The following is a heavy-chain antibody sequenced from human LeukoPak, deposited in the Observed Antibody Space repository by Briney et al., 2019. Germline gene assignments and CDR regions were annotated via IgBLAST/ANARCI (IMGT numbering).Heavy chain of an antibody. J-gene: IGHJ6*02. V-gene: IGHV4-34*01. CDR2: INHSGST. D-gene: IGHD3-3*01. Sequence: SETLSLTCAVYGGSFSGYYWSWIRQPPGKRLEWIGEINHSGSTNYNPSLKSRVTISVDTSKNQLSLKLSSVTAADTAVYYCARGHYDFWSGYYGGMDVWDQGTTVTVSS. CDR3: ARGHYDFWSGYYGGMDV. CDR1: GGSFSGYY.